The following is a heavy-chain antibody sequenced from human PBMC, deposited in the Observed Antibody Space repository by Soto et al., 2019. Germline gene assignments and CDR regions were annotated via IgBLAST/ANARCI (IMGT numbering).Heavy chain of an antibody. Sequence: SETLSLTCTVSGGSISSYYWSWIRQPPGKGLEWIGYIYYSGSTNYNPSLKSRVTISVDTSKNQFSLKLSSVTAADTAVYYCARHKYYYDSSGYYSYAFDIWGQGTMVT. CDR1: GGSISSYY. CDR3: ARHKYYYDSSGYYSYAFDI. CDR2: IYYSGST. V-gene: IGHV4-59*08. D-gene: IGHD3-22*01. J-gene: IGHJ3*02.